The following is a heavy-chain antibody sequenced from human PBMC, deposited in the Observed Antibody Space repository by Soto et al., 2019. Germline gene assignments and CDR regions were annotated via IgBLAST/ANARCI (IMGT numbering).Heavy chain of an antibody. V-gene: IGHV3-11*05. CDR1: GFTFSDYY. CDR3: ARDHHRYSGYDYVEY. Sequence: QVQLVESGGGLVKPGGSLRLSCAASGFTFSDYYMSWIRQAPGKGLEWVSYISSSSSYTTYAGSVKGRFTISRDNAKNSLYLQMNSLRAEDTAVYYCARDHHRYSGYDYVEYWGQGTLVTVSS. J-gene: IGHJ4*02. CDR2: ISSSSSYT. D-gene: IGHD5-12*01.